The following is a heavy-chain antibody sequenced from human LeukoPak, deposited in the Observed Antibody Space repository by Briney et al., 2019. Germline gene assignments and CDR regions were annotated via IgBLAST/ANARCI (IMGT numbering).Heavy chain of an antibody. CDR1: GYTFTSYG. D-gene: IGHD3-3*01. CDR2: ISAYNGNT. V-gene: IGHV1-18*01. CDR3: ARSDYDFWSGRVPPFDY. Sequence: ASVKVSCKASGYTFTSYGISWVRQAPRQGLEWMGWISAYNGNTNYAQKLQGRVTMTTDTSTSTAYMELRSLRSDDTAVYYCARSDYDFWSGRVPPFDYWGQGTLVTVSS. J-gene: IGHJ4*02.